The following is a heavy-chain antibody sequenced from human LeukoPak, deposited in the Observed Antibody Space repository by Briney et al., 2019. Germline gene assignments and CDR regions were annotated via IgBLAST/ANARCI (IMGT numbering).Heavy chain of an antibody. Sequence: SETLSLTCTVSGGSISSGDYYWSWIRQPPGKGLEWIGYIYYSGSTYYNPSLKSRVTISVDTSKNQFSLKLSSVTAADTAVYYCARTPAHYYGSGSYYLDWGQGTLVTVSS. J-gene: IGHJ4*02. CDR2: IYYSGST. D-gene: IGHD3-10*01. CDR3: ARTPAHYYGSGSYYLD. V-gene: IGHV4-30-4*08. CDR1: GGSISSGDYY.